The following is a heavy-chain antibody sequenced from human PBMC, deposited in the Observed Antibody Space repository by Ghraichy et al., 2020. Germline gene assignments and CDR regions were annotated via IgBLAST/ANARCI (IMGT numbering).Heavy chain of an antibody. CDR3: ASRGPTVTTWDAFDI. J-gene: IGHJ3*02. Sequence: GGSLRLSCAASGFTVSSNYMSWVRQAPGKGLEWVSVIYSGGSTYYADSVKGRFTISRDNSKNTLYLQMNSLRAEDTAVYYCASRGPTVTTWDAFDIWGQGTMVTVSS. CDR2: IYSGGST. D-gene: IGHD4-11*01. CDR1: GFTVSSNY. V-gene: IGHV3-53*01.